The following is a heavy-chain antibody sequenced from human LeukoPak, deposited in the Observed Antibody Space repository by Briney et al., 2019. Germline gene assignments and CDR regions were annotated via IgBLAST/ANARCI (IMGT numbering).Heavy chain of an antibody. CDR1: GFNFNTYW. D-gene: IGHD3-10*01. Sequence: GGSLRLSCAASGFNFNTYWMTWVRQAPGKGLEWAANIKDDGSEKKYVDSVKGRFTLSRDNAKNSLYLHISTLRDEDTAVYYCATSVPGFGESLNYWGQGTLVTVSS. CDR2: IKDDGSEK. V-gene: IGHV3-7*01. J-gene: IGHJ4*02. CDR3: ATSVPGFGESLNY.